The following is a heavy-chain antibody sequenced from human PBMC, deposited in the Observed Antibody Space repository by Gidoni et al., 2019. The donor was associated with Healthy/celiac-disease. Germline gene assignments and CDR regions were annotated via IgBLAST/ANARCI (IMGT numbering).Heavy chain of an antibody. CDR2: IYYSGST. J-gene: IGHJ5*02. D-gene: IGHD3-3*01. CDR3: ARLLIPLIGEYDFWSGYWAVGFDP. V-gene: IGHV4-39*01. Sequence: QLQLQESGPGLVKPSETLSLTCTVSGGSISSSSYYWGWIRQPPGKGLEWIGSIYYSGSTYYNPSLKSRVTISVDTSKNQFSLKLSSVTAADTAVYYCARLLIPLIGEYDFWSGYWAVGFDPWGQGTLVTVSS. CDR1: GGSISSSSYY.